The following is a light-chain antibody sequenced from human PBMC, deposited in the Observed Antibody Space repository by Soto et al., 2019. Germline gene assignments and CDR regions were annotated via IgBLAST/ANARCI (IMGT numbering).Light chain of an antibody. V-gene: IGKV1-5*03. J-gene: IGKJ1*01. CDR2: KAS. CDR3: QHYNGYSWT. CDR1: QSISSW. Sequence: DIQMTQSPSTLSASVGDRVTITCRASQSISSWLAWYQQKPGKAPKLLIYKASSLESGVPSRFSGSGSGTEFTLTISSLQPDDFATYYCQHYNGYSWTFGQGTKVEVK.